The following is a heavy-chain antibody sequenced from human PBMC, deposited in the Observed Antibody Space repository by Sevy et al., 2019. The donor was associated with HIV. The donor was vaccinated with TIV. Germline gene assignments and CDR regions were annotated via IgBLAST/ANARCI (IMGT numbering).Heavy chain of an antibody. Sequence: GGSLRLSCAASGFTFSSYGMHWVRQAPGKGLEWVAVIWYDGSNKYYADFVNGRFTISRDNSKNTLYLQMNSLRAEDTAVYYCAREAHYGSGSYYYYYYGMDVWGQGTTVTVSS. CDR3: AREAHYGSGSYYYYYYGMDV. D-gene: IGHD3-10*01. CDR1: GFTFSSYG. V-gene: IGHV3-33*01. CDR2: IWYDGSNK. J-gene: IGHJ6*02.